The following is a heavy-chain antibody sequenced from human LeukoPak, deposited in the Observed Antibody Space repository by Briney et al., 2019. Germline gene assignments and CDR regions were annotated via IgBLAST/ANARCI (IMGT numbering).Heavy chain of an antibody. D-gene: IGHD3-22*01. V-gene: IGHV3-23*01. J-gene: IGHJ4*02. CDR2: ISTSGGST. CDR3: AKVLIASGVYSVY. CDR1: GFTFSTYA. Sequence: GGSLRLSCATSGFTFSTYAMSWVRQAPGKGLEWVSGISTSGGSTYYADSVKGRFTISRDNSKNTLYLQMNSLRAEDTAVYYCAKVLIASGVYSVYWGQGTLVTASS.